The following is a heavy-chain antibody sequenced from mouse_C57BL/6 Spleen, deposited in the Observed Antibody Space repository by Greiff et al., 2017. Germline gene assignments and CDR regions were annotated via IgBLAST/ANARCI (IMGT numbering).Heavy chain of an antibody. CDR1: GFTFSDYG. CDR3: ARRRGGSSVAMDY. D-gene: IGHD3-1*01. J-gene: IGHJ4*01. V-gene: IGHV5-17*01. CDR2: ISSGSSAI. Sequence: EVKLVESGGGLVKPGGSLKLSCAASGFTFSDYGMHWVRQAPEKGLEWVAYISSGSSAIYYADTVKGRFTISRDNAKNTLFLQMTSLRYEDTAMDYCARRRGGSSVAMDYWGQGTSVTVSS.